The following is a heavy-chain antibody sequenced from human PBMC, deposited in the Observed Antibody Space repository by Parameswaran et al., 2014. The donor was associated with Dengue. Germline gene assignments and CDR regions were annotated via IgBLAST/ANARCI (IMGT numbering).Heavy chain of an antibody. D-gene: IGHD3-9*01. CDR3: ARDRKYYDILTGTDY. CDR2: ISYDGSNK. J-gene: IGHJ4*02. Sequence: WIRQPPGKGLEWVAVISYDGSNKYYADSVKGRFTISRDNSKNTLYLQMNSLRAEDTAVYYCARDRKYYDILTGTDYWGQGTTVTVSS. V-gene: IGHV3-30*04.